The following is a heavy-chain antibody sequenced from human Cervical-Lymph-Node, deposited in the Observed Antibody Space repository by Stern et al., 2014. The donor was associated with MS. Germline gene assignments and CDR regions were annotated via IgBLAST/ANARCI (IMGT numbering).Heavy chain of an antibody. Sequence: QDQLVQSGAEVKKPGASVKVSCEASGYTFSRYYMHWVRQAPGQGLEWMGMINPSDGSTNYAQKFQSRVSMTRETSTTTVYMELNSLRSDDTAVFYCARDAHGDSFDYWGQGTLVTVSS. J-gene: IGHJ4*02. D-gene: IGHD4-17*01. CDR1: GYTFSRYY. V-gene: IGHV1-46*01. CDR3: ARDAHGDSFDY. CDR2: INPSDGST.